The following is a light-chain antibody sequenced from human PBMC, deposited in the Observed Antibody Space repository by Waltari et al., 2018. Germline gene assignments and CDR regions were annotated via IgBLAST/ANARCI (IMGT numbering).Light chain of an antibody. CDR2: VNSVGSH. J-gene: IGLJ3*02. V-gene: IGLV4-69*01. Sequence: QLVLTQSPSASASLRDSVTLTRPLRQGHSRHIVAWPQQQPGKGPRYVMKVNSVGSHRQRAEIPARVPGTSSGAERYLASSSLQSADEAHYYCQIGGHGTWVFGGGTRLPVL. CDR1: QGHSRHI. CDR3: QIGGHGTWV.